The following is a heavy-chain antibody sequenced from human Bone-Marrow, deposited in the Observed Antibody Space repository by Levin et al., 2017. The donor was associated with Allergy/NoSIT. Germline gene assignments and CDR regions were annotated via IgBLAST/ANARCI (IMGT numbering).Heavy chain of an antibody. V-gene: IGHV4-39*02. CDR1: GGSISSRSYY. J-gene: IGHJ4*02. CDR2: IYYSGST. Sequence: PSETLSLTCAVSGGSISSRSYYWGWVRQPPGKGLEWIGNIYYSGSTYYNPSLESRVTVSLDTSKNHFSLKLTSVTTADTAVYYCARLYYYGSGSYYSRLKYFDSWGQGTLVTVSS. D-gene: IGHD3-10*01. CDR3: ARLYYYGSGSYYSRLKYFDS.